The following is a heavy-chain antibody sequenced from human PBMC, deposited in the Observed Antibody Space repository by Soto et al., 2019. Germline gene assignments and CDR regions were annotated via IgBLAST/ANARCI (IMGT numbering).Heavy chain of an antibody. Sequence: GGSLRLSCAASGFTVSSNYMSWVRQAPGKGLEWVSVIYSGGSTYYADSVKGRFTISRDNSKNTLYLQMNSLRAEDTAVYYCARDRDIYRDMVHADLWGQGTLVTVSS. CDR3: ARDRDIYRDMVHADL. D-gene: IGHD5-18*01. CDR1: GFTVSSNY. V-gene: IGHV3-66*01. J-gene: IGHJ4*01. CDR2: IYSGGST.